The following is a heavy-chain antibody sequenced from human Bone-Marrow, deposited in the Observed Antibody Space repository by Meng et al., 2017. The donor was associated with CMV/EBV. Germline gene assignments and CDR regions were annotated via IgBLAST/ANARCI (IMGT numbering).Heavy chain of an antibody. V-gene: IGHV3-23*01. CDR2: ITGRDDSP. D-gene: IGHD2-15*01. J-gene: IGHJ4*02. CDR1: GFTFSSYT. Sequence: GESLKISCAASGFTFSSYTMTWLRQAPGEGLEWVSVITGRDDSPYYADSVKGRFTISRDKSRNTLFLQMNSLRVEDTALYYCVKGGWLDDWGQGTLVTVSS. CDR3: VKGGWLDD.